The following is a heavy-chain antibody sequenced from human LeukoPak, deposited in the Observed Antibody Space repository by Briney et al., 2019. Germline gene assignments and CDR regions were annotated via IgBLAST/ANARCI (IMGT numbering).Heavy chain of an antibody. CDR3: AREGSAHCSGGSCYVY. Sequence: SVKVSCKASGGTFSSYAISWVRQAPGQGLEWMGGIIPIFGTANYAQKFQGRVTITTDESTSTAYMELSSLRSEDTAVYYCAREGSAHCSGGSCYVYWGQGTLVTVSS. J-gene: IGHJ4*02. CDR2: IIPIFGTA. V-gene: IGHV1-69*05. D-gene: IGHD2-15*01. CDR1: GGTFSSYA.